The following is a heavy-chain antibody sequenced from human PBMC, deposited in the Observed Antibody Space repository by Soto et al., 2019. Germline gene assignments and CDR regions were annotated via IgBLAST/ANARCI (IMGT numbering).Heavy chain of an antibody. CDR1: GFTFSSYA. V-gene: IGHV3-23*01. Sequence: GGSLRLSCAASGFTFSSYAMSWVRQAPGKGLEWVSAISGSGGSTYYADSVKGRFTISRDNSKNTLYLQMNSLRAEGTAVYYCAKGGAYCGGDCYSPRVVWGKGTTVTVSS. CDR3: AKGGAYCGGDCYSPRVV. J-gene: IGHJ6*04. CDR2: ISGSGGST. D-gene: IGHD2-21*02.